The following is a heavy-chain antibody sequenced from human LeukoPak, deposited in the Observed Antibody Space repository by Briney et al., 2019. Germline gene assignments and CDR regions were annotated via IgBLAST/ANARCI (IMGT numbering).Heavy chain of an antibody. V-gene: IGHV4-59*12. CDR3: ARDNHYYDSSGSEGVDY. CDR1: GGSISSDY. Sequence: SETLSLTCTVSGGSISSDYWSWIRQPPGKGLEYIGYIYYSGSSNYNPSLKSRVTISADTSKNQLSLRLSSVTAADTAVYYCARDNHYYDSSGSEGVDYWGQGTLVTVSS. CDR2: IYYSGSS. J-gene: IGHJ4*02. D-gene: IGHD3-22*01.